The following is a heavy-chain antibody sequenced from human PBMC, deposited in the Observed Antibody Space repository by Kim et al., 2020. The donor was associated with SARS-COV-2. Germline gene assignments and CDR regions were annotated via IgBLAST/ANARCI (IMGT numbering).Heavy chain of an antibody. CDR3: ASYYDFWSGLRPFDY. CDR1: GGTFSSYA. D-gene: IGHD3-3*01. CDR2: IIPIFGTA. Sequence: SVKVSCKASGGTFSSYAISWVRQAPGQGLEWMGGIIPIFGTANYAQKFQGRVTITADESTSTAYMELSSLRSEDTAVYYCASYYDFWSGLRPFDYWGQGTLVTVSS. J-gene: IGHJ4*02. V-gene: IGHV1-69*13.